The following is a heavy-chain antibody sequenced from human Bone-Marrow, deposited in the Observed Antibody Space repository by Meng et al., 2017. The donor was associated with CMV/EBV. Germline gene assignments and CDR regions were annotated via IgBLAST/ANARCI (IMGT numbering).Heavy chain of an antibody. J-gene: IGHJ4*02. CDR2: IYYSGRT. D-gene: IGHD3-22*01. CDR1: GGSISSSSYY. V-gene: IGHV4-39*01. CDR3: ARHIREYYYDSKGSYFVY. Sequence: SETLSLTCTVSGGSISSSSYYWGWIRQPPGKGLEWIGSIYYSGRTYYNPSLKSRVTISVDTSKNQFSLKLSSVTAADTAVYYCARHIREYYYDSKGSYFVYWGQGTLVTVSS.